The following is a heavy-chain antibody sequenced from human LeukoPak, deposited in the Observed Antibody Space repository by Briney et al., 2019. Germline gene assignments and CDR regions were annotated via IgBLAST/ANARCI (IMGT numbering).Heavy chain of an antibody. Sequence: PGGSLRLSCAASGFTFSSYDMRWVRQAPGKGLEWVSGISSSGAYTYYADSVKGRFTTSRDNSKNTLYLQMNSLRAEDRAVYYCARGHLGELPHPVDYWGQGTLVTVSS. CDR1: GFTFSSYD. D-gene: IGHD1-26*01. J-gene: IGHJ4*02. CDR3: ARGHLGELPHPVDY. V-gene: IGHV3-23*01. CDR2: ISSSGAYT.